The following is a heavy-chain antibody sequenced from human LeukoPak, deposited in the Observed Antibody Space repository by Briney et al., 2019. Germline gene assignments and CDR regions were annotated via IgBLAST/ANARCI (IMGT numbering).Heavy chain of an antibody. V-gene: IGHV4-59*01. CDR2: IYYSGST. Sequence: SETLSLTCSVSGGSISTYYWTWIRQPPGKGLEWIGYIYYSGSTNYNPSLKSRVTISLDTSKNQFSLKLSSVTAADTAVYYCARSLFRFLEWPYRSYYYYYMDVWGKGTTVTVSS. CDR1: GGSISTYY. J-gene: IGHJ6*03. D-gene: IGHD3-3*01. CDR3: ARSLFRFLEWPYRSYYYYYMDV.